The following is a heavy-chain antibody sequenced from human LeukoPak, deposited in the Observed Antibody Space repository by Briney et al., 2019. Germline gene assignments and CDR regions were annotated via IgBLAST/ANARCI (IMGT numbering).Heavy chain of an antibody. CDR3: ARHPVLLWFGAWNWFDP. V-gene: IGHV4-34*01. CDR2: INHSGST. D-gene: IGHD3-10*01. Sequence: KASETLSLTCAVYGGPFSGYYWSWIRQPPGKGLEWIGEINHSGSTNYNPSLKSRVTISVDTSKNQFSLKLSSVTAADTAVYYCARHPVLLWFGAWNWFDPWGQGTLVTVSS. CDR1: GGPFSGYY. J-gene: IGHJ5*02.